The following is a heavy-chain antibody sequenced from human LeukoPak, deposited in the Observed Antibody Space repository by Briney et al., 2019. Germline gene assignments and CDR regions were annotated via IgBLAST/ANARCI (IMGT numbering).Heavy chain of an antibody. CDR1: GGSISSYY. V-gene: IGHV4-59*01. CDR2: IYYSGST. CDR3: ARSSYYYGADAYDI. Sequence: KPSETLSLTCTVSGGSISSYYWSWIRQPPGKGLEWIGYIYYSGSTNYSPSLKSRVTISVDTSKKQFSLKLSSVTAADTAVYYCARSSYYYGADAYDIWGQGTMVTVSS. D-gene: IGHD3-10*01. J-gene: IGHJ3*02.